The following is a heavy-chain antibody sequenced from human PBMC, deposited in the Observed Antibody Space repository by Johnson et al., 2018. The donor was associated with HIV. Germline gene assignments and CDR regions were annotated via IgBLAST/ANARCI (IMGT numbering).Heavy chain of an antibody. D-gene: IGHD1-26*01. Sequence: VQLVESGGGVVQPGRSLRLSCAASGFTFSSYDMHWVRQATGKGLEWVSAIGTAGDTYYQGSVKGRFTISRENAKNSLYLQMNSLRAEDTAVYYCASLGGSYSLDIWGQGTMVTVSS. CDR2: IGTAGDT. CDR1: GFTFSSYD. V-gene: IGHV3-13*01. CDR3: ASLGGSYSLDI. J-gene: IGHJ3*02.